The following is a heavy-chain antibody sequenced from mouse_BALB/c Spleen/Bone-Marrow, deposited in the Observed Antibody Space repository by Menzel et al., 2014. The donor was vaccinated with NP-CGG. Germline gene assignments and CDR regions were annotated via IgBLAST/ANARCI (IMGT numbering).Heavy chain of an antibody. CDR1: GYTFTNYW. V-gene: IGHV1-87*01. Sequence: QVQLQQSGAELARPGASVKLSCKASGYTFTNYWMQWVKQRPGQDLDWIGAIYPGDGDSRYTQKFKGKATLTADKSSSTAYMQLNSLASEDSAVYYCARSGATATPFAYWGQGTLVTVSA. D-gene: IGHD1-2*01. J-gene: IGHJ3*01. CDR3: ARSGATATPFAY. CDR2: IYPGDGDS.